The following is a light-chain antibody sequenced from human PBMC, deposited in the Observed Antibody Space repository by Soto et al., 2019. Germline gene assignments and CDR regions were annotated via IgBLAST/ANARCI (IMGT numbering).Light chain of an antibody. CDR2: AAS. Sequence: DIQMTQSPSSLSASVGDRVTITCRASQSISSYLNWYQQKPGKAPKLLIYAASSLQSGVPSRFSGSGSGTDFSLTISSLQPEEFATYYGQQSYSTPKYTFGQGTKLEIK. J-gene: IGKJ2*01. V-gene: IGKV1-39*01. CDR3: QQSYSTPKYT. CDR1: QSISSY.